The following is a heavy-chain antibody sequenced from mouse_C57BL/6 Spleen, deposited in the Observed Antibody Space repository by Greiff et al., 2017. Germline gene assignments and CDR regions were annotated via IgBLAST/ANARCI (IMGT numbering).Heavy chain of an antibody. D-gene: IGHD1-1*01. CDR2: ISSGGSYT. V-gene: IGHV5-6*01. CDR1: GFTFSSYG. Sequence: EVKLVESGGDLVKPGGSLKLSCAASGFTFSSYGMSWVRQTPDKRLEWVATISSGGSYTYYPDSVKGRFTISRDNAKNTLYLQMSSLESEDTAMYYCAREDDGSSAFGCWGQGTLVTVAA. J-gene: IGHJ3*01. CDR3: AREDDGSSAFGC.